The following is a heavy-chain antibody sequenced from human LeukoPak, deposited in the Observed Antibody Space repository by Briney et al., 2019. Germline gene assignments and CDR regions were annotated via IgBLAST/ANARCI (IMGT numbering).Heavy chain of an antibody. Sequence: SETLSLTCAVSGVSISSGGYSWSWIRQPPGKGLEWIGYIYHSGSTYYNPSLKSRVTISVDRSKNQFSLKLSSVTAADTAVYYCARRTGGPGSYWPPDIWGQGTMVTVSS. CDR1: GVSISSGGYS. V-gene: IGHV4-30-2*01. D-gene: IGHD3-10*01. CDR2: IYHSGST. CDR3: ARRTGGPGSYWPPDI. J-gene: IGHJ3*02.